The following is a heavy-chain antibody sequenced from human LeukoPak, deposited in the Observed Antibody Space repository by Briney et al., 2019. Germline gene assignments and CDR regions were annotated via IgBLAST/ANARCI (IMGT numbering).Heavy chain of an antibody. V-gene: IGHV4-38-2*01. CDR3: ARGSGIVVVPAAMSFWFDP. D-gene: IGHD2-2*01. CDR1: DYSISSGYF. Sequence: SETLSLTCVASDYSISSGYFWGWIRRPPGKGLEWIGSISHSGTTYYNPSFKSRVTISLDTSKNQFSLKLSSVTAADTAVYYCARGSGIVVVPAAMSFWFDPWGQGTLVTVSS. CDR2: ISHSGTT. J-gene: IGHJ5*02.